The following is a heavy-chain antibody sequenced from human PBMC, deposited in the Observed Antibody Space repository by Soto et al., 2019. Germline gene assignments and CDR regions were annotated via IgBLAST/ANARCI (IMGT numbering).Heavy chain of an antibody. CDR2: IKSDGSEK. Sequence: EVQVVESGGGLVQPGGSLRLSCAASGFSLSKHWMGWVRQAPGKGLEWVANIKSDGSEKYYVDSVKGRFIISRDNARNSQYLQMNSLRAEDTAVYYCARGTNSGDRTDYFDSWGQGTLVTVSS. J-gene: IGHJ4*02. CDR3: ARGTNSGDRTDYFDS. V-gene: IGHV3-7*01. CDR1: GFSLSKHW. D-gene: IGHD2-21*02.